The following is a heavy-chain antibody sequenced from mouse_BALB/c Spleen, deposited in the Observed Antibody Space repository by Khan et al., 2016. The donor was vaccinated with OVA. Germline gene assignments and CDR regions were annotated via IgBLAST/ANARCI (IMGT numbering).Heavy chain of an antibody. CDR1: GYTFTSYT. CDR3: LRDGAYHRNDGWFAY. D-gene: IGHD2-14*01. CDR2: INPSNGYT. J-gene: IGHJ3*01. Sequence: VQLQESGAELARPGASVKMSCKASGYTFTSYTIPWIKERPGQGLEWIGYINPSNGYTNYNQKFKDKATLTTDKSSTTAYLQLSSLTSDDSAVYNGLRDGAYHRNDGWFAYWGQGTLVTVSA. V-gene: IGHV1-4*01.